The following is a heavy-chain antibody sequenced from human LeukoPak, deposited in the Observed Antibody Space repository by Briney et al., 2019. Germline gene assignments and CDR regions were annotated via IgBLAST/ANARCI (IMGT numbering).Heavy chain of an antibody. CDR1: GGTFSSYA. J-gene: IGHJ3*02. CDR2: IIPIFGTA. V-gene: IGHV1-69*13. CDR3: ARDRTVTTNGAFDI. D-gene: IGHD4-17*01. Sequence: SVRVSSKASGGTFSSYAISWVRQAPGQGLEWMGGIIPIFGTANYAQKFQGRVTITADESTSTAYMELSSLRSEDTAVYYCARDRTVTTNGAFDIWGQGTMVTVSS.